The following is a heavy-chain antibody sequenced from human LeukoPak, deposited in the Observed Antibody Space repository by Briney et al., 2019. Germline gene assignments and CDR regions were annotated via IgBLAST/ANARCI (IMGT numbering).Heavy chain of an antibody. CDR3: ARLGVSSSSPRFYYYYMDV. D-gene: IGHD6-6*01. Sequence: PSETLSLTCAVYGGSFSGYYWSWIRQPPGKGLEWIGEINHSGSTNYNPSLKSRVTISVDKSKNQFSLKLSSVTAADTAVYYCARLGVSSSSPRFYYYYMDVWGKGTTVTVSS. J-gene: IGHJ6*03. CDR2: INHSGST. CDR1: GGSFSGYY. V-gene: IGHV4-34*01.